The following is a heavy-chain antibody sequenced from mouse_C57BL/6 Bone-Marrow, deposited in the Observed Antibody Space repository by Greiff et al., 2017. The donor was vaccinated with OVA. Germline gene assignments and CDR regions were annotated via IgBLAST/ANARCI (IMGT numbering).Heavy chain of an antibody. V-gene: IGHV5-17*01. CDR3: ARWGPIAMDY. CDR1: GFTFSDYG. CDR2: ISSGSSTI. Sequence: EVMLVESGGGLVKPGGSLKLSCAASGFTFSDYGMHWVRQAPEKGLEWVAYISSGSSTIYYADTVKGRFTISRDNAKNTLFLQMTSLRSEDTAMYYCARWGPIAMDYWGQGTSVTVSS. J-gene: IGHJ4*01. D-gene: IGHD6-5*01.